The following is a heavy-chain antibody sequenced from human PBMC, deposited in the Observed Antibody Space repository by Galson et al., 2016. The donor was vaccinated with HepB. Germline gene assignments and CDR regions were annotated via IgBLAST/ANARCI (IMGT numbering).Heavy chain of an antibody. CDR1: GLTFSDYW. V-gene: IGHV3-74*01. D-gene: IGHD2-21*01. Sequence: SLRLSCAASGLTFSDYWIHWVRQGPGKGLVWVSGTNSDGTSTTYADSVKGRFTVSGDNGKNTKYLQMNSLRVEDTGVYYCVHSGDYYQYYGMDVWGQGKTVTVSS. J-gene: IGHJ6*02. CDR2: TNSDGTST. CDR3: VHSGDYYQYYGMDV.